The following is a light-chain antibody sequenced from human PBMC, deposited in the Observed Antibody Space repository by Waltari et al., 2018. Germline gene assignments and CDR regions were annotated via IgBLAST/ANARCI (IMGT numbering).Light chain of an antibody. V-gene: IGKV3-15*01. Sequence: EIVMTQSPATLSVSPGERATLSCRASQSVSSNLAWYQQKPDQAPRLLIYGASTRATGIPARYRGSGSGTEFTLTISSLQSEDFAVYYCQQYNNWPPGRTFGQGTKVEIK. CDR3: QQYNNWPPGRT. J-gene: IGKJ1*01. CDR1: QSVSSN. CDR2: GAS.